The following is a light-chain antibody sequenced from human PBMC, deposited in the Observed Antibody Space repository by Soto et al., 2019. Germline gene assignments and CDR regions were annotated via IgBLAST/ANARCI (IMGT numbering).Light chain of an antibody. CDR2: KVS. Sequence: VVTQSPLSLPVTLGQAASISCRSSQGLVHSDGNTYLSWFHQRPGQPPRLLIYKVSDRFSGVPDRFSGSGAGTDFTLTISRVEAEDVGIYYCMQATQSHWTFGQGTKVDI. J-gene: IGKJ1*01. CDR1: QGLVHSDGNTY. CDR3: MQATQSHWT. V-gene: IGKV2-24*01.